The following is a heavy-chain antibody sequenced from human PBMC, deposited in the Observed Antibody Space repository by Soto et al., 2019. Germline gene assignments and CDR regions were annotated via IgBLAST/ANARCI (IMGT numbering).Heavy chain of an antibody. D-gene: IGHD6-25*01. CDR1: GFTFSSYA. V-gene: IGHV3-30-3*01. CDR2: ISYDGSNK. J-gene: IGHJ6*02. CDR3: ARDQRMWQRPYYYYYGMDV. Sequence: QVQLVESGGGVVQPGRSLRLSCAASGFTFSSYAMHWVRQAPGKGLEWVAVISYDGSNKYYADSVKGRFTISRDNSKNLLXXQMNSLRAEDTAVYYCARDQRMWQRPYYYYYGMDVWGQGTTVTVSS.